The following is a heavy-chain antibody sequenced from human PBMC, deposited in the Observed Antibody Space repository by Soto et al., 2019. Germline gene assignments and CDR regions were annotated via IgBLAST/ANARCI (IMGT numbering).Heavy chain of an antibody. CDR3: ARVKFGESPPDY. CDR1: GGSISSYY. D-gene: IGHD3-10*01. J-gene: IGHJ4*02. V-gene: IGHV4-59*01. CDR2: IYYSGST. Sequence: SETLSLTCTVSGGSISSYYWSWIRQPPGKGLEWIGYIYYSGSTNYNPSLKSRVTISVDTSKNQFSLKLSSVTAADTAVYYCARVKFGESPPDYWGQGTLVTVSS.